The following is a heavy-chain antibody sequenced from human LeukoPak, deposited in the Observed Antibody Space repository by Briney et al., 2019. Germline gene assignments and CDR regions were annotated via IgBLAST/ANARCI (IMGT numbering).Heavy chain of an antibody. D-gene: IGHD3/OR15-3a*01. CDR2: MSPNSGNT. Sequence: ASVKVSCKASGYTFTSYDINWVRQSTGQGLEWMGWMSPNSGNTGYAQKFQGRVTMTRNTSISTAYMELSSLRSEDTAVYYCARVGTSDAFDIWGQGTMVTVSS. CDR3: ARVGTSDAFDI. CDR1: GYTFTSYD. V-gene: IGHV1-8*01. J-gene: IGHJ3*02.